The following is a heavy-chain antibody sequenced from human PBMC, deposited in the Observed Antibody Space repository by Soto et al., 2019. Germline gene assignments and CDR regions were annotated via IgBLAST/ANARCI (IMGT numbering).Heavy chain of an antibody. J-gene: IGHJ4*02. CDR1: GLNFAGYA. CDR3: AKESLFPSIQGIITN. CDR2: LSSSGEKT. Sequence: EVRLSESGGGLARPGGSLRLSCEASGLNFAGYAMSWVRQAPGKGLDWVSSLSSSGEKTYYSDSVRGRFTISRDNTKNTVYLQMNTLSADDMAVYFCAKESLFPSIQGIITNWGQGVVVTVSS. D-gene: IGHD2-2*01. V-gene: IGHV3-23*01.